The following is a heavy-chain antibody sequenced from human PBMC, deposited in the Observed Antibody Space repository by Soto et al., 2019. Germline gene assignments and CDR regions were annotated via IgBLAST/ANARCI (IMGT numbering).Heavy chain of an antibody. CDR1: GGSISSSSYY. D-gene: IGHD4-17*01. J-gene: IGHJ4*02. V-gene: IGHV4-39*01. Sequence: TLSLTCTVSGGSISSSSYYWGWIRQPPGKGLEWIGNIFYSGSTYYNPSLKSRVTMSVDTSKNQFSLELNSVTAADTAVYYCARPAATVTTWYYFDHWGQGTQVTVSS. CDR2: IFYSGST. CDR3: ARPAATVTTWYYFDH.